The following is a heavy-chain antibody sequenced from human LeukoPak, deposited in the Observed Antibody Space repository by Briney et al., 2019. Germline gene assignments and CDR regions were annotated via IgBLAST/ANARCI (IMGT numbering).Heavy chain of an antibody. D-gene: IGHD3-10*01. J-gene: IGHJ4*02. CDR2: VNHSGST. Sequence: GSLRLSCAASGFTVSSNYMSWVRQPPGKGLEWIGEVNHSGSTNYNPSLKSRVTISLDTSKNQFSLRLSSVTAADTAVYFCARGYGSGSFYSYWGQGTLVTVSS. CDR1: GFTVSSNY. V-gene: IGHV4-34*01. CDR3: ARGYGSGSFYSY.